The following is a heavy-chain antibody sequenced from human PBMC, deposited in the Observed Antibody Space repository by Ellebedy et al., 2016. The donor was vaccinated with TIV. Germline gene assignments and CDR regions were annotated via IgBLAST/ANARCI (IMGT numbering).Heavy chain of an antibody. J-gene: IGHJ5*02. Sequence: ASVKVSCXASGGTFSSYTISWVRQDPGQGLEWMGGIIPIFGTANYAQKFQDRVTITADESTRTAYMELSSLRSEDTAVYYCARDFLRAPDGSESYNNWFDPWGQGTLVTVSS. V-gene: IGHV1-69*13. CDR3: ARDFLRAPDGSESYNNWFDP. CDR1: GGTFSSYT. CDR2: IIPIFGTA. D-gene: IGHD3-10*01.